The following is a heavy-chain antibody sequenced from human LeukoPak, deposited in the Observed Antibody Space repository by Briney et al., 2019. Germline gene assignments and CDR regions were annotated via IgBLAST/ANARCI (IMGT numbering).Heavy chain of an antibody. CDR1: GGSISSYY. CDR3: ARGGSSWQPFDY. CDR2: IYYSGST. V-gene: IGHV4-59*01. J-gene: IGHJ4*02. D-gene: IGHD6-13*01. Sequence: PWETLSLTCTVSGGSISSYYWSWIRQPPGKGLEWIGYIYYSGSTNYNPSLKSRVTISVDTSKNQFSLKLSSVTAADTAVYYCARGGSSWQPFDYWGQGTLVTVSS.